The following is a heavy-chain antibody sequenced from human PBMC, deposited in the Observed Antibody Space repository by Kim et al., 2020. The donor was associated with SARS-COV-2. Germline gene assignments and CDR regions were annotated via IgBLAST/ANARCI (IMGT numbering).Heavy chain of an antibody. Sequence: GGSLRLSCAASGFTFGDYAMHWVRQAPGKGLEWVSGISWNSGSIGYADSVKGRFTISRDNAKNSLYLQMNSLRAEDTALYYCAKGSHDYGDYVACYGDFDYWGQGTLVTVSS. CDR3: AKGSHDYGDYVACYGDFDY. J-gene: IGHJ4*02. CDR2: ISWNSGSI. V-gene: IGHV3-9*01. CDR1: GFTFGDYA. D-gene: IGHD4-17*01.